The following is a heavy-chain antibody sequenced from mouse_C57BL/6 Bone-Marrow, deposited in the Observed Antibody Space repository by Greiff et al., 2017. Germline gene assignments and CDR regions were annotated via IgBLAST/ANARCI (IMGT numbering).Heavy chain of an antibody. V-gene: IGHV1-55*01. J-gene: IGHJ4*01. CDR3: ARKDPSYAMDY. Sequence: QVQLQQPGAELVKPGASVKMSCKASGYTFASYWITWVKQRPGQGLEWIGDIYPGSGSTNYNEKFKSKATLTVDTSSSTAYMQLSSLTSEDSAVYYCARKDPSYAMDYWGQGTSVTVSS. CDR2: IYPGSGST. CDR1: GYTFASYW.